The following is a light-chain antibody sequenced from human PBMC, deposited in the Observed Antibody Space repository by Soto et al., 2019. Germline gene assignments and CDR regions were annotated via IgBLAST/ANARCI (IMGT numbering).Light chain of an antibody. J-gene: IGKJ5*01. CDR1: QSVSSY. V-gene: IGKV3-11*01. Sequence: EIVLTQSPATLSLSPGERATLSCRASQSVSSYLAWYQQKPGQAPRLLIYDASNRATGILARFSGSGSGTDFTLTISSLEPEDFAVYYCKQRSNSITFGQGTRLEIK. CDR3: KQRSNSIT. CDR2: DAS.